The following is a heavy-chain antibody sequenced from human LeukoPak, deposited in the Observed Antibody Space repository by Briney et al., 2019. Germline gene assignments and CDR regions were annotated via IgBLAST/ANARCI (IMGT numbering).Heavy chain of an antibody. CDR1: GGTFSSYA. J-gene: IGHJ6*03. D-gene: IGHD3-22*01. CDR2: IIPIFGTA. Sequence: SVTVSCTASGGTFSSYAISWVRQAPGPGLEWMGGIIPIFGTANYAQKFHGRVTITTDESTRTAYMELSSLRSEDTSVYYCARDDPVVITRGAHFGYYYCYMDVWGKGTTVTVSS. CDR3: ARDDPVVITRGAHFGYYYCYMDV. V-gene: IGHV1-69*05.